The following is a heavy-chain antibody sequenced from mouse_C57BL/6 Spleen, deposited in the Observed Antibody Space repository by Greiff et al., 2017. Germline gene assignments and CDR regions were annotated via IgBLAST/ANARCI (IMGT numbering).Heavy chain of an antibody. V-gene: IGHV1-82*01. CDR3: ARKFSGYFDV. Sequence: QVQLQQSGPELVKPGASVKISCKASCYAFSSSWMNWVKQRPGKGLEWIGRIYPGDGDTNYNGKFKGKATLTADKSSSPAYMQLSSRTSEDSAVYFCARKFSGYFDVWGTGTTVTVSS. J-gene: IGHJ1*03. CDR2: IYPGDGDT. CDR1: CYAFSSSW.